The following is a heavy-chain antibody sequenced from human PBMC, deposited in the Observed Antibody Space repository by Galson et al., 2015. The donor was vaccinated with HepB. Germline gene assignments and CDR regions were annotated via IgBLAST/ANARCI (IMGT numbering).Heavy chain of an antibody. Sequence: SLRLSCAASGFTFSNFWMNWVRQTPGKGLEWVAAIKSDGSERYYVDSVKGRFTMSRDSAERSLSLQMNSLSVDDTAVYYCGKGGTCDSDKWGQGTLVTVS. CDR1: GFTFSNFW. V-gene: IGHV3-7*03. CDR3: GKGGTCDSDK. D-gene: IGHD2-15*01. J-gene: IGHJ4*02. CDR2: IKSDGSER.